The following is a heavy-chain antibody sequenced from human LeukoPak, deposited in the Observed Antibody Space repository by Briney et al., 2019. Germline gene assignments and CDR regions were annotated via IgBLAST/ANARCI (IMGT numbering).Heavy chain of an antibody. D-gene: IGHD3-22*01. CDR2: IYSGGSI. CDR3: ARGSAYSH. J-gene: IGHJ4*02. Sequence: GGSLRLSCAASGFTVSSNYMSWVRQAPGKGLEWVSVIYSGGSIYYSDSVKGRLTISRDNSKNMLYLQMSSLRPEDTAVHYCARGSAYSHWGQGTLVTVSS. V-gene: IGHV3-66*02. CDR1: GFTVSSNY.